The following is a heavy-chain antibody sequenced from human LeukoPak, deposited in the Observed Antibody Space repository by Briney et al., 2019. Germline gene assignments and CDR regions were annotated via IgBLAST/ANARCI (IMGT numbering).Heavy chain of an antibody. Sequence: PGGSLRLSCAASGFTFSGSAMHWVRQASGKGLEWVGRIRSKANSYATAYAASVKGRFTISRDDSKNTAYLQMNSLKTEDTAVYYCTTQTNRLRYLLGYFDYWGQGTLVTVSS. D-gene: IGHD3-9*01. V-gene: IGHV3-73*01. CDR1: GFTFSGSA. J-gene: IGHJ4*02. CDR3: TTQTNRLRYLLGYFDY. CDR2: IRSKANSYAT.